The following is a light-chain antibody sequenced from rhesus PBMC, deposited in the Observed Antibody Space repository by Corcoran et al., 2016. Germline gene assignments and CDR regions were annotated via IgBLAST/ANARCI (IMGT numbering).Light chain of an antibody. Sequence: DIVMTQSPDPLAVSLGERVTINCKSSQSLLYSSTNKNYLAWHQQKPGQAPKLLIYWASTREPGVPNRFSGSGSGTDCTLTISGLQAEDVAVFYCQQYYSGPYSFGQGTKVEI. CDR2: WAS. CDR3: QQYYSGPYS. J-gene: IGKJ2*01. CDR1: QSLLYSSTNKNY. V-gene: IGKV4-1*01.